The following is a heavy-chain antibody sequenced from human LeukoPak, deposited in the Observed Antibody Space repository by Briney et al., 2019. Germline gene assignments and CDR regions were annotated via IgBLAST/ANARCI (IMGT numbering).Heavy chain of an antibody. CDR1: GGSISSYY. V-gene: IGHV3-53*01. J-gene: IGHJ6*02. Sequence: ETLSLTCTVSGGSISSYYWSWVRQAPWKGLEWVSVIYSGGSTYYADSVKGRFTISRDNSKNTLYLQMNSLRAEDTAVYYCARDLRVATAHYYYGMDVWGQGTTVTVSS. D-gene: IGHD5-12*01. CDR2: IYSGGST. CDR3: ARDLRVATAHYYYGMDV.